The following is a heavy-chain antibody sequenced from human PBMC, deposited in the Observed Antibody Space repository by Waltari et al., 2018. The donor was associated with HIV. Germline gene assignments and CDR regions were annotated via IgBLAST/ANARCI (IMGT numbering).Heavy chain of an antibody. CDR2: ISPFKGNR. CDR3: ARDRTPPMVRGVSRAY. D-gene: IGHD3-10*01. J-gene: IGHJ6*02. V-gene: IGHV1-18*01. CDR1: GYTFTSYG. Sequence: QVQLVQSGAEVKKPGASVKVSCKASGYTFTSYGISWVRQAPGQRLEWMGWISPFKGNRNYAKKLQGRVTLTAETSTSTSYMELRSLRPDETALYYCARDRTPPMVRGVSRAYWGQGTTVTVSS.